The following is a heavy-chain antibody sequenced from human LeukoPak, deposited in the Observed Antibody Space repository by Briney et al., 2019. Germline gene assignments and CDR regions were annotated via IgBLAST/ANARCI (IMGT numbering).Heavy chain of an antibody. J-gene: IGHJ4*02. CDR2: FKSKADGGTT. V-gene: IGHV3-15*01. CDR3: AIPHRSPVRNYFDY. D-gene: IGHD3-10*01. Sequence: PGGSLRLSCAASGFTFSTAWMSWVRQAPGKGLEWVGRFKSKADGGTTDYAAPVQGRFIISRDDSKNALYLQMNSLRAEDTAVYYCAIPHRSPVRNYFDYWGQGTLVTVSS. CDR1: GFTFSTAW.